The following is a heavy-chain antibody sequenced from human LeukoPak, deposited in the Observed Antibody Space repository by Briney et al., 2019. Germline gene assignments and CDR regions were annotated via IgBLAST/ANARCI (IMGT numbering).Heavy chain of an antibody. J-gene: IGHJ3*02. CDR3: ARDLAPDTPSTDAFDI. V-gene: IGHV4-4*07. CDR1: GGSISSYY. Sequence: SETLSLTCTVSGGSISSYYWSWIRQHAGKGLEWIGRIYTSGSTNYNPSLKSRVTMSVDTSKNQFSLKLSSVTAADTAVYYCARDLAPDTPSTDAFDIWGQGTMVTVSS. D-gene: IGHD5-18*01. CDR2: IYTSGST.